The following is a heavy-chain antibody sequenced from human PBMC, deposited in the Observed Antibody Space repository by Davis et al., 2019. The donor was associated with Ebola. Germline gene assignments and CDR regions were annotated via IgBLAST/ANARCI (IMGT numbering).Heavy chain of an antibody. D-gene: IGHD3-16*02. Sequence: LSCAASGFTFRSYAMSWVRQAPGKGLEWVSAISGCGGSSYYADSVKGRFTISRDNSKNTLYLQMNSLRAEDTAVYYCAKEGYDYIWGSYRSPLFDYWGQGTLVTVSS. V-gene: IGHV3-23*01. CDR2: ISGCGGSS. J-gene: IGHJ4*02. CDR3: AKEGYDYIWGSYRSPLFDY. CDR1: GFTFRSYA.